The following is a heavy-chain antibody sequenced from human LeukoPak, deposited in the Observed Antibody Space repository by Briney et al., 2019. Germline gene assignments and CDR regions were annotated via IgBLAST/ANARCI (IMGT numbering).Heavy chain of an antibody. CDR1: GGSFSGYY. CDR3: AKDRRPNSYSSSWLDY. J-gene: IGHJ4*02. D-gene: IGHD6-13*01. V-gene: IGHV4-34*01. CDR2: INHSGST. Sequence: SETLSLTCAVYGGSFSGYYWSWIRQPPGKGLEWIGEINHSGSTNYNPSLKSRVTISVDTSKNQFSLKLSSVTAADTAVYYCAKDRRPNSYSSSWLDYWGQGTLITVSS.